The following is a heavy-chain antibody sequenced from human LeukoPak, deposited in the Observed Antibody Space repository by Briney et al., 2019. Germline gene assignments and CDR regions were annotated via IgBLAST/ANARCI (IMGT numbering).Heavy chain of an antibody. CDR2: ISGGGETT. Sequence: GGSLRLSCAASGFTFNNYAINWVRQAPGKGLEWVSSISGGGETTYYADSAKGRFTISRDNSQNTLYLQMNSLRAEDTAVYYCARDYADYVGYFFFDYWGQGTLVTVSS. CDR3: ARDYADYVGYFFFDY. D-gene: IGHD4-17*01. CDR1: GFTFNNYA. V-gene: IGHV3-23*01. J-gene: IGHJ4*02.